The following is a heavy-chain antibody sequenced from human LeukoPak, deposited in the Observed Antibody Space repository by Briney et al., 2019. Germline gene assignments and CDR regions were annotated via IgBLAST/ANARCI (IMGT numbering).Heavy chain of an antibody. CDR2: IYHSGST. Sequence: SETLSLTCAVSGGSISSSNWWSWVRQPPGKGLEWIGEIYHSGSTNYYPSLKSRLTISVDTSKNQFSLKLTSVTAADTAVYYCARHQYSYGFGGWFDPWGQGTLVIVSS. CDR1: GGSISSSNW. CDR3: ARHQYSYGFGGWFDP. V-gene: IGHV4-4*02. J-gene: IGHJ5*02. D-gene: IGHD3-16*01.